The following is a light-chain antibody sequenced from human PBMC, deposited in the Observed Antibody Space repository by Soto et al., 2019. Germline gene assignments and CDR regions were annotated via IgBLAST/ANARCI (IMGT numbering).Light chain of an antibody. CDR3: QSYDSSLSVYV. J-gene: IGLJ1*01. V-gene: IGLV1-40*01. CDR1: SSNIGAGYD. CDR2: ANS. Sequence: QLVLTQPPSVSGAPGQRVTISCTGSSSNIGAGYDVHWYQQLPGTAPKLLIYANSNRPSGVPDRFSGSKSDTSASLAITGLQAEDEADYYCQSYDSSLSVYVFGTGTKLTVL.